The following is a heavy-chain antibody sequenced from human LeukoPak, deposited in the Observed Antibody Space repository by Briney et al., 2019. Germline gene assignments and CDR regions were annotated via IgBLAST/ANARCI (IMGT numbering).Heavy chain of an antibody. J-gene: IGHJ4*02. Sequence: GGSLRLSCAASGFTFTSFAMHWVRQAPGKGLEWVATISSDGLSENSADPVKGRFTISRDNSKNTLYLQMNSLRAEDTAVYYCAKDLSEYDFWSGYYASFDYWGQGILVTVSS. D-gene: IGHD3-3*01. CDR2: ISSDGLSE. CDR1: GFTFTSFA. V-gene: IGHV3-30*18. CDR3: AKDLSEYDFWSGYYASFDY.